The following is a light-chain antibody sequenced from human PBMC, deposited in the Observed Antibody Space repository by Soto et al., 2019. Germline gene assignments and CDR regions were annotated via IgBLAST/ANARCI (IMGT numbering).Light chain of an antibody. CDR2: EVS. CDR1: SSDVGGYNY. CDR3: SSYTSSSNYV. J-gene: IGLJ1*01. Sequence: QCVPRHPAAVSRSPGHSITISCTGTSSDVGGYNYVSWYQQHPGKAPKLMIYEVSNRPSGVSNRFSGSKSGNTASLTISGLQAEDEADYYCSSYTSSSNYVFGTGTNVTAL. V-gene: IGLV2-14*01.